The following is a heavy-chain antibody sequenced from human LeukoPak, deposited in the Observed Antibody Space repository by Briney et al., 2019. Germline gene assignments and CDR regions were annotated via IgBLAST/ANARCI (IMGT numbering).Heavy chain of an antibody. Sequence: GVSVKVSCKASGYTFTGYYMHWVRQAPGQGLEWMGWINPNSGGTNYAQKFQGRVTMTRDTSISTAYMELSRLRSDDTAVYYCARGAFPTLLYFDYWGQGTLVTVSS. CDR1: GYTFTGYY. J-gene: IGHJ4*02. CDR3: ARGAFPTLLYFDY. D-gene: IGHD2/OR15-2a*01. V-gene: IGHV1-2*02. CDR2: INPNSGGT.